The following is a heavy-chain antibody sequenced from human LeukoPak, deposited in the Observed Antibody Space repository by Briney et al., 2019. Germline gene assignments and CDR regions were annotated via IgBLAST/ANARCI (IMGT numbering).Heavy chain of an antibody. Sequence: PSETLSLTCAVSGGSISSYYWSWIRQPAGKGLEWIGRIYTSGSTNYNPSLKSRVTMSVDTSKNQFSLKLSSVTAADTAVYFCARGPYSYDSSGAFDIWGQGTMVTVSS. V-gene: IGHV4-4*07. J-gene: IGHJ3*02. D-gene: IGHD3-22*01. CDR3: ARGPYSYDSSGAFDI. CDR1: GGSISSYY. CDR2: IYTSGST.